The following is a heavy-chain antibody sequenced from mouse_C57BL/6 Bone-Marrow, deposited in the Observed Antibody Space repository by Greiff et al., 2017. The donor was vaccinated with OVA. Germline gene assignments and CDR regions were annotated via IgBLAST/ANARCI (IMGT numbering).Heavy chain of an antibody. CDR1: GFNIKDDY. J-gene: IGHJ2*01. V-gene: IGHV14-4*01. CDR2: IDPENGDT. D-gene: IGHD2-3*01. Sequence: VQLQQSGAELVRPGASVKLSCTASGFNIKDDYMHWVKQRPEQGLEWIGWIDPENGDTEYASKFQGKATITADPSSNTAYLQLSSLTSEDTAVYYCTTVRWEDYWGQGTTLTVSS. CDR3: TTVRWEDY.